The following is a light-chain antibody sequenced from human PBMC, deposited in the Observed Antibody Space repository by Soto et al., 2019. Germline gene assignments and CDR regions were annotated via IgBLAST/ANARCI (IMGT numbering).Light chain of an antibody. Sequence: QSALTQPASVSGSPGQSITISCTGTSSDVGGYNYFSWYQQHPGKAPKLMIYEVSNRPSGVSNRFSGSKSGNTASLTISGLQAEDEADYYCSSCASSNTHVFGTGTKLTVL. J-gene: IGLJ1*01. CDR3: SSCASSNTHV. CDR1: SSDVGGYNY. V-gene: IGLV2-14*01. CDR2: EVS.